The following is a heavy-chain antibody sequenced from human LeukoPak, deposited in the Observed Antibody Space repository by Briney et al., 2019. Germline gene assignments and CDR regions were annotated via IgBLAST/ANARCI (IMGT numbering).Heavy chain of an antibody. D-gene: IGHD4-17*01. CDR3: AKWSGDYPSYYLDY. CDR2: IRSDGSSK. V-gene: IGHV3-33*06. J-gene: IGHJ4*02. Sequence: PGRSLRLSCAASGFTFSSFGLHWVRQAPGKGLEWVALIRSDGSSKNYADSVKGRFTISRDTSKNTVHLQTNNLRAEDTAVYYCAKWSGDYPSYYLDYWGQGTLVTVSS. CDR1: GFTFSSFG.